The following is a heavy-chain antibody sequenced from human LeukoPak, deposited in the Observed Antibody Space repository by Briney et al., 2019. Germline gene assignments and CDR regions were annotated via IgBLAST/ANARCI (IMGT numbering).Heavy chain of an antibody. CDR2: LYTSGST. CDR3: ARSDTMGHRSRSHYDILTGYYLNAFDI. Sequence: SETLSLTCTVSGGSISSGNCYWSWIRQPAGKGLEWIGRLYTSGSTNYNPSLKSRVTISIDTSKNQFSLKLSSVTAADTAVYYCARSDTMGHRSRSHYDILTGYYLNAFDIWGQGTMVTVSS. V-gene: IGHV4-61*02. CDR1: GGSISSGNCY. D-gene: IGHD3-9*01. J-gene: IGHJ3*02.